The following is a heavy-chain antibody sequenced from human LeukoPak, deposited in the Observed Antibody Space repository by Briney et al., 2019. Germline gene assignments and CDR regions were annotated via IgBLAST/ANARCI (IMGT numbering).Heavy chain of an antibody. V-gene: IGHV4-39*01. J-gene: IGHJ4*02. Sequence: PSGTLPLTSTVSGGSISSSSYYWGWIRQPPGKGLEWIGSIYYSGSTYYNPSLKSRVTISVDTSKNQFSLKLSSVTAADTAVYYCAIPTSGSFDYWGQGTLVTVSS. CDR1: GGSISSSSYY. CDR2: IYYSGST. D-gene: IGHD1-26*01. CDR3: AIPTSGSFDY.